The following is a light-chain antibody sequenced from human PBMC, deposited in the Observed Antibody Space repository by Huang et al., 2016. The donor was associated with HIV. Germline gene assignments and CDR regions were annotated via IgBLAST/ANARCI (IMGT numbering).Light chain of an antibody. CDR2: DAS. CDR1: QSLRNNNY. Sequence: DIVLTQSPGTLSLSPGERATLSCRASQSLRNNNYLAWYQHKPGQAPRLLIYDASKRPTGIPDRFSGSGSGKDFTLTISGLEPGDFAVYYCHQYDSSPLTFGGGTKVDIK. CDR3: HQYDSSPLT. J-gene: IGKJ4*01. V-gene: IGKV3-20*01.